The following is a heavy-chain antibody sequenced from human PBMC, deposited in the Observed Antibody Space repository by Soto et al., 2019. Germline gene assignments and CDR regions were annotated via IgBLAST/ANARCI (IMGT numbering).Heavy chain of an antibody. J-gene: IGHJ4*02. CDR2: INHSGST. CDR3: ARGGLHGEPKNYFVY. V-gene: IGHV4-34*01. CDR1: CGSFSGDY. Sequence: PSETLPLTCAVYCGSFSGDYWSWIRQPPGKGLEWIGEINHSGSTNYNPSLKSRVTISVDTSKNQFSLKLSSVTAADTAVYYCARGGLHGEPKNYFVYWGQGTLVTVSS. D-gene: IGHD3-3*01.